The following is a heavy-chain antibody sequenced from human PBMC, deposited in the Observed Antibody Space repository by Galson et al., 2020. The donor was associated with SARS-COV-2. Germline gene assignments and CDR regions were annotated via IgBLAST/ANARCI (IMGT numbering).Heavy chain of an antibody. V-gene: IGHV3-7*05. CDR2: IGEDGNYN. D-gene: IGHD3-16*01. CDR3: ARGGRTFDI. J-gene: IGHJ3*02. CDR1: GFTFSNYW. Sequence: GGSLRLSCAASGFTFSNYWLSWVRRAPGRWLECVANIGEDGNYNNYVGPVKGRFTISRDSAESSLYRQMNSLRAEDTAVYYCARGGRTFDIWGQETMVTVSS.